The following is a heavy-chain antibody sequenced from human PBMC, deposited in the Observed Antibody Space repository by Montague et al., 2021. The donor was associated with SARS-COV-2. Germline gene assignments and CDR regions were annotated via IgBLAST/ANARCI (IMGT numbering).Heavy chain of an antibody. CDR3: ATYYDILTGYYIDAFDI. Sequence: SETLSLTCEVSGDSISSYYWSWIRQSPGKGLEWIGYVHYTGSSKYTPSLKTRVTLSLDTPKNHFSLKLSSVTAADTAVYYCATYYDILTGYYIDAFDIWGQGTMVTVSS. CDR2: VHYTGSS. V-gene: IGHV4-59*08. CDR1: GDSISSYY. D-gene: IGHD3-9*01. J-gene: IGHJ3*02.